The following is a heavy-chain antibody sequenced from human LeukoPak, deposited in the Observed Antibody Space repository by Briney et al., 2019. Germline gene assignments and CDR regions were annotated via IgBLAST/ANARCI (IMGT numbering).Heavy chain of an antibody. D-gene: IGHD6-19*01. V-gene: IGHV4-34*01. J-gene: IGHJ6*04. CDR3: ARTPKADYYYGMDV. CDR2: INHSGST. CDR1: AGSFSGYY. Sequence: SETLSLTCAVYAGSFSGYYWSWIRQPPGKGLKWIGEINHSGSTNYNPSLKSRVTISVDTSKNQFSLKLSSVTAADTAVYYCARTPKADYYYGMDVWGKGTTVTVSS.